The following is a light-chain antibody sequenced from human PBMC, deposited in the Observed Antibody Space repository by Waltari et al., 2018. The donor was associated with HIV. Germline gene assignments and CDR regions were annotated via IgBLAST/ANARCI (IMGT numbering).Light chain of an antibody. CDR1: QSVNSNY. J-gene: IGKJ3*01. V-gene: IGKV3-20*01. Sequence: DSVLTQSPGTLSLSPGVRDTLSCRASQSVNSNYLAWYQQKPGQAPRPPIYGTFRRPTDIPDRFSVSGSLTDFTLTISRLEPEDFAVSYCQQYGSSFIFGPGTKVDIK. CDR3: QQYGSSFI. CDR2: GTF.